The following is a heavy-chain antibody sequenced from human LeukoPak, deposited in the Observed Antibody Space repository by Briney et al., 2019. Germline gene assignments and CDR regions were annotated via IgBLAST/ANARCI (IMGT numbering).Heavy chain of an antibody. CDR2: ISYDGSNK. Sequence: GGSLRLSCAASGFTFRNYGMHWVRQAPGKGLEWVAVISYDGSNKYYADSVKGRFTISRDNSKNTLYLQMNSLRAEDTAVYYCAKEFFDYWGQGTLVTVSS. J-gene: IGHJ4*02. CDR1: GFTFRNYG. V-gene: IGHV3-30*18. CDR3: AKEFFDY.